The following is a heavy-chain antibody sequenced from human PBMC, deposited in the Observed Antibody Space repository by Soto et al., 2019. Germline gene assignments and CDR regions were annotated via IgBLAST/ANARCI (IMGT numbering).Heavy chain of an antibody. CDR3: AIEGQTGYSSSWFHY. V-gene: IGHV4-59*01. J-gene: IGHJ4*02. D-gene: IGHD6-13*01. CDR1: GDSISSSY. Sequence: QVQLQESGPGLVNPSETLSLTCTVSGDSISSSYWSWIRQPPGKGLEWIGYISYSGSTNYNPSLKSRVTISVGTSKSQFSLNLSSVTAADAAVYYCAIEGQTGYSSSWFHYWGQGTLVTVSS. CDR2: ISYSGST.